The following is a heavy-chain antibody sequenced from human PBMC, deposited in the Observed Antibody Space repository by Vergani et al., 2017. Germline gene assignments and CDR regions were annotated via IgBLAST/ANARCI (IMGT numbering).Heavy chain of an antibody. Sequence: QVQLLQSGAEVKKPGASVKVSCKASGYTFTSYYMHWVRQAPGQGLEWMGIINPSGGSTSYAQKFHGRVTMTRDTSTSTVYMELSSLRSEDTAVYYCARDSTMVRGVPNVWGQGTTVTVSS. CDR1: GYTFTSYY. V-gene: IGHV1-46*01. CDR3: ARDSTMVRGVPNV. J-gene: IGHJ6*02. CDR2: INPSGGST. D-gene: IGHD3-10*01.